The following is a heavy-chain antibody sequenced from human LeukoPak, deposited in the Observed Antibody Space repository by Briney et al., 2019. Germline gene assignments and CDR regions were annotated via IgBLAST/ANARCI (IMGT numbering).Heavy chain of an antibody. J-gene: IGHJ5*02. CDR1: GFTFDDYG. CDR3: AAGGYCSGGRCPGFDP. V-gene: IGHV3-20*01. Sequence: GGSLRLSYAASGFTFDDYGMSWVRQAPGKGLEWVAGINWSGDSTGYADSVKGRFTISRHNAKNSLYLQMNSLRAEDTALYHCAAGGYCSGGRCPGFDPWGQGTLVIVSS. CDR2: INWSGDST. D-gene: IGHD2-15*01.